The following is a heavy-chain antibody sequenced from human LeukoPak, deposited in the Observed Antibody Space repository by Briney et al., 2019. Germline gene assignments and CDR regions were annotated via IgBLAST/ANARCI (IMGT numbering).Heavy chain of an antibody. J-gene: IGHJ5*02. CDR1: GGTFSSYA. CDR3: AREGESNWFDP. CDR2: IIPILGIA. D-gene: IGHD3-10*01. Sequence: SVKVSCKASGGTFSSYAISWVRQAPGQGLEWMGRIIPILGIANYAQKFQGRVTITADKSTSTAYMELSSLRSEDTAVYYCAREGESNWFDPWGQGTLVTVPS. V-gene: IGHV1-69*04.